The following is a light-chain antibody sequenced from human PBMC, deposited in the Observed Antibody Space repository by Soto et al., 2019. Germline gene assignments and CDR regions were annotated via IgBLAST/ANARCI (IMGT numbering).Light chain of an antibody. J-gene: IGLJ2*01. CDR2: DVS. CDR1: SSDVGGYNY. CDR3: SSYTSSRTVV. Sequence: QSVLTQPASVSGSPGQSITISCTGTSSDVGGYNYVSWYQQHPGKAPKLLIYDVSNRPSGVSNRFSGSKSGNTASLTLSGLHAEDEADYHCSSYTSSRTVVFGGGTKLTVL. V-gene: IGLV2-14*01.